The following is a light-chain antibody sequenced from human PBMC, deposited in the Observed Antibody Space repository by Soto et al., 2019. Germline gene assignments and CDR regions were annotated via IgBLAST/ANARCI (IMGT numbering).Light chain of an antibody. CDR1: QSVSSN. CDR2: GAS. CDR3: QQDNKWPPYT. Sequence: EIVMTQSPATLSVSPGERATLYCRASQSVSSNLAWYQQKPGQAPRLLIYGASSRATGIPVRFSGSGSETDFTLTISSLQAEDLSVYYWQQDNKWPPYTFGQGTKLEIK. J-gene: IGKJ2*01. V-gene: IGKV3-15*01.